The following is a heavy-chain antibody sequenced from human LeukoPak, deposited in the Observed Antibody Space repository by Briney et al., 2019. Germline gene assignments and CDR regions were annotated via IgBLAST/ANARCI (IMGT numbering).Heavy chain of an antibody. V-gene: IGHV6-1*01. D-gene: IGHD6-6*01. CDR1: GDSVSSNSAA. J-gene: IGHJ6*03. Sequence: SQTLSLTCAISGDSVSSNSAAWNWIRQSPSGGLEWLGRTYYRSKWYNDYAVSVTSRITINPDTSKNQFSLQLNSVTPADTAVYYCARAPIIAPRRNYYHYMDVWGKGTSVTVSS. CDR3: ARAPIIAPRRNYYHYMDV. CDR2: TYYRSKWYN.